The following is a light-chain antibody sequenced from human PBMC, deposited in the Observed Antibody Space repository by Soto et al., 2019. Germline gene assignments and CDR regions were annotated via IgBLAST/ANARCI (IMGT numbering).Light chain of an antibody. V-gene: IGKV3-15*01. CDR1: QSVSSN. CDR2: GAS. J-gene: IGKJ1*01. CDR3: QQYNNWPRT. Sequence: EVMMTPSPATLSVSQGERAPVGCRASQSVSSNLAWYQQKPGQAPRLLIYGASTRATGIPARFSGSGSGTEFTLTISSLQSEDFAVYYCQQYNNWPRTFGQGTKVDIK.